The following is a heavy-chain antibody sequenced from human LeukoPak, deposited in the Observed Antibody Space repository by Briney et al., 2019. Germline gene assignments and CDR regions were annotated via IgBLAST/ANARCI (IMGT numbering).Heavy chain of an antibody. CDR3: ARARSDSSGYYQQGFDY. Sequence: VASVKVSCKASGGTFSSYAISWVRQAPGQGLEWMGGIIPIFGTANYAQKFQGRVTITADKSTSTAYMELSSLRSEDTAVYYCARARSDSSGYYQQGFDYWGQGTLVTVSS. J-gene: IGHJ4*02. D-gene: IGHD3-22*01. V-gene: IGHV1-69*06. CDR2: IIPIFGTA. CDR1: GGTFSSYA.